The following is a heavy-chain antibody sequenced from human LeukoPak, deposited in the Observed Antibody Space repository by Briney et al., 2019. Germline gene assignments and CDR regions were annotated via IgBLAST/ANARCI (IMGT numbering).Heavy chain of an antibody. J-gene: IGHJ4*02. V-gene: IGHV1-18*04. D-gene: IGHD3-10*01. Sequence: ASVKVSCKTSRYTFTGYYMHWVRQAPGQGLEWMGWISAYNGNTNYAQKLQGRVTMTTDTSTSTAYMELRSLRSDDTAVYYCAEGSRGVGELDYWGQGTLVTVSS. CDR1: RYTFTGYY. CDR2: ISAYNGNT. CDR3: AEGSRGVGELDY.